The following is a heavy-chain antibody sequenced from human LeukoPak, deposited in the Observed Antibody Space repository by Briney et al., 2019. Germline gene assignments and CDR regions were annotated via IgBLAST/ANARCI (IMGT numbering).Heavy chain of an antibody. J-gene: IGHJ6*02. CDR2: IKQDGSEK. V-gene: IGHV3-7*01. Sequence: PGGSLRLSCAASGFTFSSYWMSWVRQAPGKGLEWVANIKQDGSEKYYVDSVKGRFTISRDNAKNSLYLQMNSLRAEDTAVYYCARDHLDYYYYYGMDVWGQGTTVTVSS. CDR3: ARDHLDYYYYYGMDV. CDR1: GFTFSSYW.